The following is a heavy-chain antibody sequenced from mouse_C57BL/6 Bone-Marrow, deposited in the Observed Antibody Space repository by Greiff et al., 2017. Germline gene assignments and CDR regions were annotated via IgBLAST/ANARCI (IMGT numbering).Heavy chain of an antibody. D-gene: IGHD3-2*02. V-gene: IGHV1-81*01. CDR3: AIQAQATCLFDY. Sequence: QVQLQQSGAELARPGASVKLSCKASGYTFTSYGISWVKQRTGQGLEWIGEIYPRSGNTYYNEKFKGKATLTADKSSSTAYMELRSQTSEDSAVYCCAIQAQATCLFDYWGQGTTVTVSS. CDR1: GYTFTSYG. CDR2: IYPRSGNT. J-gene: IGHJ2*01.